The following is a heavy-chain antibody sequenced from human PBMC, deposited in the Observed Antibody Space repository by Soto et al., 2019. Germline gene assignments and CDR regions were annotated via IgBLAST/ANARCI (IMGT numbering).Heavy chain of an antibody. CDR3: AKRGSGSQFDY. V-gene: IGHV3-23*01. CDR1: GFTFSSYA. J-gene: IGHJ4*02. CDR2: ISGSGGST. Sequence: EVQLLESGGGLVQPGGSLRLSCAASGFTFSSYAMSWVRQAPGKGLERVSVISGSGGSTYYADSVKGRFTISKDNSKNTLYLQMNSLRAEDTAVYYCAKRGSGSQFDYWGQGTLVTVSS. D-gene: IGHD1-26*01.